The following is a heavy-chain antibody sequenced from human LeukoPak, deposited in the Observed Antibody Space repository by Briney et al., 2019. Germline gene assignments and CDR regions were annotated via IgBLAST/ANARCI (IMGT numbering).Heavy chain of an antibody. CDR3: ARQGGSGWFESNWFDP. J-gene: IGHJ5*02. CDR2: IYYSGST. D-gene: IGHD6-19*01. Sequence: SETLSLTCTVSGGSISSYYWSWIRQPPGKGPEWIGYIYYSGSTNYNPSLKSRVTISVDTSKNQFSLKLSSVTAADTAVYYCARQGGSGWFESNWFDPWGQGTLVTVSS. V-gene: IGHV4-59*08. CDR1: GGSISSYY.